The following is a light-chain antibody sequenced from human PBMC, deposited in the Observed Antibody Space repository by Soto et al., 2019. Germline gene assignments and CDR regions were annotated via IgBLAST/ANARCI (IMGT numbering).Light chain of an antibody. CDR2: GAS. CDR3: QLYGSSRWT. Sequence: EFVLAQSPGTLSLSPGERATLYYSASQTVGTTYLAWYHHKPGQAPRLLIYGASTRATGIPDRFSGSRSGTDFTLTISRLEPEDFAVYFCQLYGSSRWTFGQGTRLEIK. CDR1: QTVGTTY. J-gene: IGKJ5*01. V-gene: IGKV3-20*01.